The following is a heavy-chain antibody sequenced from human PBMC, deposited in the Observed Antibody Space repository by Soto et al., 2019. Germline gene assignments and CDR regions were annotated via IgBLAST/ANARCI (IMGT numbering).Heavy chain of an antibody. CDR3: AKARATYYYDSSGYSDFDY. D-gene: IGHD3-22*01. CDR2: ISGSGGST. CDR1: GFTFSSYA. Sequence: GGSLRLSCAASGFTFSSYAMSWVRQAPGKGLEWVSAISGSGGSTYYADSVRGRFTISRDNSKNTLYLQMNSLRAEDTAVYYCAKARATYYYDSSGYSDFDYWGQGTLVTVSS. V-gene: IGHV3-23*01. J-gene: IGHJ4*02.